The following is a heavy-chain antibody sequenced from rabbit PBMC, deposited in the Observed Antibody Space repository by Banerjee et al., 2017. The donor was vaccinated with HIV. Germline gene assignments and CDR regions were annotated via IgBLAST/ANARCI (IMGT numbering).Heavy chain of an antibody. CDR1: GFDLSSYYY. CDR2: IGTGSDDST. CDR3: ARKRAGGAGDL. D-gene: IGHD4-2*01. Sequence: QSLEESGGDLVKPGASLTLTCTASGFDLSSYYYMCWVRQAPGKGLEWVACIGTGSDDSTYYASWAKGRFTISKTSSTTVTLQMTSLTAADTATYFCARKRAGGAGDLWGPGTLVTVS. J-gene: IGHJ4*01. V-gene: IGHV1S40*01.